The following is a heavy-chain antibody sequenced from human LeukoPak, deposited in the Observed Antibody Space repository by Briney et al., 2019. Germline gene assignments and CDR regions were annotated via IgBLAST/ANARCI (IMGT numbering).Heavy chain of an antibody. D-gene: IGHD5-12*01. J-gene: IGHJ4*02. V-gene: IGHV4-34*01. Sequence: ASETLSLTCAVYGGSFSGYYWSWIRQPPGKGLEWIGEINHSGSTNYNPSLKSRVTISVDTSKNQFSLKLSSVTAADTAVYYCASGHDYISHFDYWGQGTLVTVSS. CDR3: ASGHDYISHFDY. CDR2: INHSGST. CDR1: GGSFSGYY.